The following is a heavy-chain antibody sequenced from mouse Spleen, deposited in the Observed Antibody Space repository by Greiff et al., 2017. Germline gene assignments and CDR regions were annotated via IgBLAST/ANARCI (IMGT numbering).Heavy chain of an antibody. Sequence: QVQLQQPGAELVRPGTSVKLSCKASGYTFTSYWMHWVKQRPGQGLEWIGVIDPSDSYTNYNQKFKGKATLTVDTSSSTAYMQLSSLTSEDSAVYYCARSRITLAYWGQGTLVTVSA. V-gene: IGHV1-59*01. CDR2: IDPSDSYT. CDR3: ARSRITLAY. D-gene: IGHD2-4*01. J-gene: IGHJ3*01. CDR1: GYTFTSYW.